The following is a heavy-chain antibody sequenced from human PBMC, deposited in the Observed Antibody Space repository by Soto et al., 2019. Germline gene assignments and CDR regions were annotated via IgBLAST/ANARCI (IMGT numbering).Heavy chain of an antibody. CDR1: GFTFSSYW. CDR3: ARTKYSGYDYRPYYFDY. D-gene: IGHD5-12*01. V-gene: IGHV3-7*01. J-gene: IGHJ4*02. CDR2: IKQDGSEK. Sequence: GGSLRLSCAASGFTFSSYWMSWVRQAPGKGLEWVANIKQDGSEKYYVDSVKGRFTISRDNAKNSLYLQMNSLRAEDTAVYYCARTKYSGYDYRPYYFDYWGQGTLVTVSS.